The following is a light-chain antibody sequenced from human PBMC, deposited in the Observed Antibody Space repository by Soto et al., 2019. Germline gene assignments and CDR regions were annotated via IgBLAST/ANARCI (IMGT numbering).Light chain of an antibody. J-gene: IGLJ1*01. CDR3: SSYSISTAYL. CDR1: SSDVGGYDY. Sequence: QSVLTQPASVSGSPGQSITISCTGASSDVGGYDYVSWYQLHPGKAPKLMVFEVSNRPSGVSYRLSGSKSGNAASLTISGLQAEDEADYFCSSYSISTAYLFGTGTRSPS. V-gene: IGLV2-14*01. CDR2: EVS.